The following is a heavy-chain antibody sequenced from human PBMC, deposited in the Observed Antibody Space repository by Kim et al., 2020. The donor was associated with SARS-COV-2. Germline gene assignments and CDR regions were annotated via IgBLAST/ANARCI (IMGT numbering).Heavy chain of an antibody. D-gene: IGHD6-19*01. CDR1: GFTFSSHW. CDR3: ARRHFSSGYYYLDY. J-gene: IGHJ4*02. Sequence: GGSLRLSCAASGFTFSSHWMHWVRQAPGKGLVWVSRINSDGSSTSYADSVKGRFTISRDNARNTLYLQMNSLRAEDTAVYYCARRHFSSGYYYLDYWGQGTLVTVSS. CDR2: INSDGSST. V-gene: IGHV3-74*01.